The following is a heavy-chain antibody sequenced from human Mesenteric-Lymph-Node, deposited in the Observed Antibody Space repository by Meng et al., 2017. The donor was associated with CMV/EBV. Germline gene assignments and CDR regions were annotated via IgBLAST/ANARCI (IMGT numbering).Heavy chain of an antibody. CDR3: ARVIDSGRYGFWFDP. CDR2: IKQDGSEK. V-gene: IGHV3-7*01. CDR1: GSTFSSYW. D-gene: IGHD1-26*01. Sequence: GESLKISCAASGSTFSSYWMTWVRQAPGKGLEWVANIKQDGSEKYYVDSVKGRFTISRDNAKNSLYLQMNSLRAEDTAVYYCARVIDSGRYGFWFDPWGQGTLVTVSS. J-gene: IGHJ5*02.